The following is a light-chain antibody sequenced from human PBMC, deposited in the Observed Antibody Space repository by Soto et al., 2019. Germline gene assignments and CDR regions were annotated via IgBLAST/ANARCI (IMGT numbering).Light chain of an antibody. V-gene: IGLV1-51*01. CDR2: EVS. Sequence: QSVMTQPPSVSAAPGQKVTISCSGSSSNIGGNSVSWYQQLPGTAPKLLIYEVSDRPSGVSDRFSASKSGSTASLTISGLQAEDEADYHCSFHNPGGSRVFGAGTKLTVL. CDR1: SSNIGGNS. J-gene: IGLJ3*02. CDR3: SFHNPGGSRV.